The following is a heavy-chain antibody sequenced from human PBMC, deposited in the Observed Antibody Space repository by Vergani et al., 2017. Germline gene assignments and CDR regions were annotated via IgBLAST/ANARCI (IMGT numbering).Heavy chain of an antibody. V-gene: IGHV2-5*01. D-gene: IGHD4-11*01. Sequence: QITLKESGPTLVKPTQTPTLTCTVSGFSVSSSGVGVAWIRHPPGKALECLAIIYWNDDKRYSPSLMGRLTIAKDTSRNQVVLTMTNMDPVDTATYYCAHSDIFDDNYEYFVYWCPRTLVTVSS. J-gene: IGHJ4*02. CDR2: IYWNDDK. CDR3: AHSDIFDDNYEYFVY. CDR1: GFSVSSSGVG.